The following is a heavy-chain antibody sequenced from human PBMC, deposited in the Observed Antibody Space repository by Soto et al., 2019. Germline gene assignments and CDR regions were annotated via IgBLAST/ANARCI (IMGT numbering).Heavy chain of an antibody. D-gene: IGHD6-25*01. Sequence: GASVKVSCKASGFTFTSSAMQWVRQARGQRLEWIGWIVVGSGNTNYAQKFQERVTITRDMSTSTAYMELSSLRSEDTAVYYCAASVGLKQRLAPDYCGQGTLVTVSA. J-gene: IGHJ4*02. CDR1: GFTFTSSA. V-gene: IGHV1-58*02. CDR3: AASVGLKQRLAPDY. CDR2: IVVGSGNT.